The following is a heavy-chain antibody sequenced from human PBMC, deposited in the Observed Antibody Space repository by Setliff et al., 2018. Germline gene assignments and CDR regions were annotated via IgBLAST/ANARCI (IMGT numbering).Heavy chain of an antibody. D-gene: IGHD3-22*01. V-gene: IGHV3-11*04. CDR1: GFTFSDYY. CDR2: ISRGGNTI. Sequence: PGGSLRLSCAASGFTFSDYYMTWIRQAPGKGLEWVSYISRGGNTIYYADSVKGRFTISRDNSKNTLYLQMNSLRAEDTAVYYCATGKYYYDSSGKGETDEFDYWGQGTLVTVSS. CDR3: ATGKYYYDSSGKGETDEFDY. J-gene: IGHJ4*02.